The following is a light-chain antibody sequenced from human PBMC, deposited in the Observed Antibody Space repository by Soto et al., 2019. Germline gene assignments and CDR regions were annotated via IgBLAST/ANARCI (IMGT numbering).Light chain of an antibody. Sequence: QSVLTQPPSASGSPGQSVTISCTGTKSDIGVYDFVSWYQRHPGKAPRLIIYEVVQRPSGVPDRFSGSKSGNTASLTVSGLQAADEADYFCQSYAGSNTYVFGSGTKVTVL. CDR3: QSYAGSNTYV. CDR2: EVV. V-gene: IGLV2-8*01. CDR1: KSDIGVYDF. J-gene: IGLJ1*01.